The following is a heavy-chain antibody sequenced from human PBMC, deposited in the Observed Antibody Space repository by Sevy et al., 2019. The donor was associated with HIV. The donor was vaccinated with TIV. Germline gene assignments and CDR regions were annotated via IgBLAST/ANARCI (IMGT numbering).Heavy chain of an antibody. CDR3: ARPRANYVDHYFFYAMDV. Sequence: GGSLRLSCAASGFAFSNYYAMHWVRQAPGKGLEWVALISYDGSDTYYADSVKGRFTVSRDNFKNTLFLQMNSLTTVDTAVYYCARPRANYVDHYFFYAMDVWGQGTTVTVSS. CDR2: ISYDGSDT. CDR1: GFAFSNYYA. J-gene: IGHJ6*02. V-gene: IGHV3-30-3*01. D-gene: IGHD4-17*01.